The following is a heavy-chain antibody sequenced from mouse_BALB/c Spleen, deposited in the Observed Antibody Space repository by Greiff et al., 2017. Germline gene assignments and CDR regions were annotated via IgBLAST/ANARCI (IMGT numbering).Heavy chain of an antibody. CDR3: ARSGNYEGYAMDY. V-gene: IGHV1-63*02. Sequence: VQLKESGAELVRPGTSVKISCKASGYTFTNYWLGWVKQRPGHGLEWIGDIYPGGGYTNYNEKFKGKATLTADTSSSTAYMQLSSLTSEDSAVYFCARSGNYEGYAMDYWGQGTSVTVSS. J-gene: IGHJ4*01. CDR2: IYPGGGYT. CDR1: GYTFTNYW. D-gene: IGHD2-1*01.